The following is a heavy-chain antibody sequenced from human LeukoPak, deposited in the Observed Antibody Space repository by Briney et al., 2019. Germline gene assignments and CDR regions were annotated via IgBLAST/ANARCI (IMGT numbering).Heavy chain of an antibody. CDR2: ISESGGTT. CDR1: GFTFSTYA. J-gene: IGHJ6*02. D-gene: IGHD4-23*01. CDR3: ARDRYGGNRYYYYGMDV. V-gene: IGHV3-23*01. Sequence: GGSLRLSCAASGFTFSTYAMSWVRQAPGKGLEWVSGISESGGTTYYADSVKGRFTISRDNSKNTLYLQMNSLRAEDTAVYYCARDRYGGNRYYYYGMDVWGQGTTVTVSS.